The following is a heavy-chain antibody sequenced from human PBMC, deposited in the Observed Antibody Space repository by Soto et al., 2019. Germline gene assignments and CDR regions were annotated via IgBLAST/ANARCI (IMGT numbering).Heavy chain of an antibody. V-gene: IGHV1-69*15. D-gene: IGHD3-3*01. CDR3: AISYYGFRSGYYTGREYNWFDP. CDR1: GGTFSSYA. CDR2: IIPIFGTT. Sequence: QVQLVQSGAEMKKPGSSVKVSCKASGGTFSSYAISWVHQAPGQGLEWMGMIIPIFGTTNYAQKFQGRVTITADESTSTAYMELSSLRSEDTAVYYCAISYYGFRSGYYTGREYNWFDPWGQGTLVTVSS. J-gene: IGHJ5*02.